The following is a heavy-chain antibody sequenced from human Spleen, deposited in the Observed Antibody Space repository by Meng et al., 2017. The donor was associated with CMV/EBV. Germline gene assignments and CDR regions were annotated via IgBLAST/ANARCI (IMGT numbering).Heavy chain of an antibody. CDR1: GYSFTSYG. Sequence: ASVKVSCKASGYSFTSYGMSWVRQAPGQGLEWMGWISAYNGDTDYAQKFRGRVTMTTDTSTSTAYMELRSLRSDDTAVYYCARGRDVWGQGTTVTVSS. CDR2: ISAYNGDT. J-gene: IGHJ6*02. CDR3: ARGRDV. V-gene: IGHV1-18*01.